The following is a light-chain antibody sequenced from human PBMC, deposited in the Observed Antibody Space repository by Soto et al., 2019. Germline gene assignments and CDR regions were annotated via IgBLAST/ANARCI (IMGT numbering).Light chain of an antibody. Sequence: DIQLTQSPSFLSASVGDRVTITCRASQGISSYLAWYQQKPGKAPKLLIYKASTLKSGVPSRFSGSGSGTEFTLTISSLQPDDFVTYYCQHYNSYSEAFGQGTKVDIK. CDR1: QGISSY. CDR3: QHYNSYSEA. J-gene: IGKJ1*01. V-gene: IGKV1-9*01. CDR2: KAS.